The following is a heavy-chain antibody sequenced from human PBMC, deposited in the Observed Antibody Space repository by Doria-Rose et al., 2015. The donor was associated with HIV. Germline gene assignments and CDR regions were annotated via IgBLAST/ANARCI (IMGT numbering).Heavy chain of an antibody. CDR3: ARIKSSRWYHKYYFDF. V-gene: IGHV2-26*01. CDR2: IFTDDEV. CDR1: GVSLSSPGMG. Sequence: SGPVLVKPTETLTLTCTVSGVSLSSPGMGVSWIRQPPGKALEWLADIFTDDEVSYKSSLKSRLTISRGTSKSQVVLTMTDMDPLGTATYYCARIKSSRWYHKYYFDFWGQGTLVIVSA. J-gene: IGHJ4*02. D-gene: IGHD6-13*01.